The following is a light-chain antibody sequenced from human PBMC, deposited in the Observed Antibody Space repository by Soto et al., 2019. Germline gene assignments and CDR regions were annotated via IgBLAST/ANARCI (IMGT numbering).Light chain of an antibody. Sequence: EIVMTQSPATLSVSPGERATLSCRAGQSVSIDLACYQQTPGQAPRLLIYGASTRATGIPVRFSGSASGTEFTLTISSLQSEDFTVYYRQQYYKWPLTFGQGTKVDIK. CDR1: QSVSID. CDR2: GAS. CDR3: QQYYKWPLT. J-gene: IGKJ1*01. V-gene: IGKV3-15*01.